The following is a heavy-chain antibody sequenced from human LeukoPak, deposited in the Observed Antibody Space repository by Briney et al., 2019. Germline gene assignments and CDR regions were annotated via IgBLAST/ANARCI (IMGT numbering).Heavy chain of an antibody. Sequence: PRGSLRLSCAASRFTSSVDAMHSGRQAPGKGLEWVSLISGDGGSTYYADSVKGRFTISRDNSKNSLYLQMNSLRTEDTALYYCERVCGITMFRGVIGAFDIWGQGRMVTVSS. CDR1: RFTSSVDA. CDR3: ERVCGITMFRGVIGAFDI. V-gene: IGHV3-43*02. CDR2: ISGDGGST. D-gene: IGHD3-10*01. J-gene: IGHJ3*02.